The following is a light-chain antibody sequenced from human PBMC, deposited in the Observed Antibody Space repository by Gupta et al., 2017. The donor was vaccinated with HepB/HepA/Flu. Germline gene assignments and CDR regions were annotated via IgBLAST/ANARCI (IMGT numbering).Light chain of an antibody. CDR1: QSLLHSNGYNY. CDR3: MQALQPT. Sequence: DIVMPQSSLSLPVTPGEPASISCRSSQSLLHSNGYNYLDWYLQKAGQSPQLLIYLGSNRASGVPDRCSGSGSGTDFTLKISRVEAEDVGVYYCMQALQPTFGPGTKVDIK. J-gene: IGKJ3*01. V-gene: IGKV2-28*01. CDR2: LGS.